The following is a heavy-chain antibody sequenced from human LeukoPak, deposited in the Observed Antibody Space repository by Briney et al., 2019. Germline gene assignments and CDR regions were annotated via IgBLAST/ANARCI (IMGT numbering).Heavy chain of an antibody. V-gene: IGHV1-46*01. CDR3: ARGPRIAAAGHLIGY. CDR2: INPSGGST. CDR1: GYTFTSYY. Sequence: ASVKVSCKASGYTFTSYYMHWVRQAPGQGLEWMGIINPSGGSTSCAQKFQGRVTMTRDTSTSTVYMELSSLRSEDTAVYYCARGPRIAAAGHLIGYWGQGTLVTVSS. D-gene: IGHD6-13*01. J-gene: IGHJ4*02.